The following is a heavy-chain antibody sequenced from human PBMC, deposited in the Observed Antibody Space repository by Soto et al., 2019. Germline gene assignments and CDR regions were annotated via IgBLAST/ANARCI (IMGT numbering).Heavy chain of an antibody. CDR1: GGTINSGDYF. Sequence: PSETLSLTCSVSGGTINSGDYFWSWIRQPPGKGLEWIGSIFYTGSTYYSPSLKSRASMSMDTSKNLFYLRLRSLTAADTAVYFCARVKDTLYRDYYFDYWGQGNLVTVSS. CDR2: IFYTGST. CDR3: ARVKDTLYRDYYFDY. J-gene: IGHJ4*02. V-gene: IGHV4-30-4*01. D-gene: IGHD2-15*01.